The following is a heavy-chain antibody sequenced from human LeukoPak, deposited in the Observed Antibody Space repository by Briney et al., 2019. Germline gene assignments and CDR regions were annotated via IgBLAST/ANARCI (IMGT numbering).Heavy chain of an antibody. CDR2: INAGNGNT. D-gene: IGHD2-15*01. CDR3: ARSRYCSGGSCYSGDY. Sequence: EASVTVSCTAAGYTFTIYAMHWVRQAPGQRLEWMGGINAGNGNTKYSQKFQGRVTITRGTSAITAYMALSSLRSEDTAVYYCARSRYCSGGSCYSGDYWGQGTLVTVSS. J-gene: IGHJ4*02. V-gene: IGHV1-3*01. CDR1: GYTFTIYA.